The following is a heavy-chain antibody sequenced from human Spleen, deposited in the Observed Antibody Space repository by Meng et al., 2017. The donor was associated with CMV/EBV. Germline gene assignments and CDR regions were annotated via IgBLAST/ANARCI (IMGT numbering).Heavy chain of an antibody. CDR1: GFTFSNAW. CDR2: IKSKTDGGTT. J-gene: IGHJ6*02. CDR3: TRAQWLVLGYYYYGMDV. Sequence: GGSLRLSCAASGFTFSNAWMSWVRQAPGKGLEWVGRIKSKTDGGTTDYAAPVKGRFTISRDDSKNTLYLQMNGLKTEDTAVYYCTRAQWLVLGYYYYGMDVWGQGTTVTVSS. V-gene: IGHV3-15*01. D-gene: IGHD6-19*01.